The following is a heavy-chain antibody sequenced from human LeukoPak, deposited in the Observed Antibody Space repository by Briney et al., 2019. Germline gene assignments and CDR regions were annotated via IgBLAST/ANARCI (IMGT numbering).Heavy chain of an antibody. J-gene: IGHJ4*02. CDR3: ARQRGGVYYDSSGYSVDY. CDR1: GFTFSSYA. CDR2: ISGSGGST. Sequence: PGGSLRLSCAASGFTFSSYAMSWVRQAPGKGLEWVSSISGSGGSTYYAASVRGRFTISRDTSKNTLNLQMNSLRAEDTAVYYCARQRGGVYYDSSGYSVDYWGQGTLVTVSS. D-gene: IGHD3-22*01. V-gene: IGHV3-23*01.